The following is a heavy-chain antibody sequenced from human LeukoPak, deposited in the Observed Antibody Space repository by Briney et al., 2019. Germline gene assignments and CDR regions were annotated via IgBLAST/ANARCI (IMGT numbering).Heavy chain of an antibody. J-gene: IGHJ5*02. Sequence: ASVKVSCKASGYTFTSYGISWVRQAPGQGLEWMGWISAYNGNTNYAQKLQGRVTMTTDTSTSTAYMEPRSLRSDDTAVYYCARDHVSGSYFGNNWFDPWGQGTLVTVSS. V-gene: IGHV1-18*01. D-gene: IGHD1-26*01. CDR1: GYTFTSYG. CDR2: ISAYNGNT. CDR3: ARDHVSGSYFGNNWFDP.